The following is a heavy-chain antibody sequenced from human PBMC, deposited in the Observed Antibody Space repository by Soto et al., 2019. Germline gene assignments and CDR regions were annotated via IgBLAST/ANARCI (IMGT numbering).Heavy chain of an antibody. D-gene: IGHD3-10*01. V-gene: IGHV4-31*03. J-gene: IGHJ5*02. CDR2: IYYSGST. CDR1: GGSISSGGYY. Sequence: SETLSLTCTVSGGSISSGGYYWSWIRQHPGKGLEWIGYIYYSGSTYYNPSLKSRVTISVDTSKNQFSLKLSSVTAADTAVYYCARTFTMASSGRSVRFDPWGQGTLVTVSS. CDR3: ARTFTMASSGRSVRFDP.